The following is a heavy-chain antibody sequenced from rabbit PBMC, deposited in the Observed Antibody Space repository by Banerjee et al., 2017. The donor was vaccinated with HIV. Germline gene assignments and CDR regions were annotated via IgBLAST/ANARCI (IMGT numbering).Heavy chain of an antibody. Sequence: QSLEESGGDLVQPGGSLTLSCTASGFSLSSGYYMCWVRQAPGKGLEWIGCIYIGGGNTYYASWAKGRFTISKTSSTTVTLQMTSLTAADTATYFCARGDGAGDGYYYGMDLWGPGTLVTVS. CDR1: GFSLSSGYY. CDR3: ARGDGAGDGYYYGMDL. D-gene: IGHD2-1*01. J-gene: IGHJ6*01. V-gene: IGHV1S40*01. CDR2: IYIGGGNT.